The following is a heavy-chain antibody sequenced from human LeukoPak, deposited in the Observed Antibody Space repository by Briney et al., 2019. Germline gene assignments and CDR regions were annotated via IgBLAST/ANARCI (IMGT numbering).Heavy chain of an antibody. D-gene: IGHD5-18*01. V-gene: IGHV4-59*01. CDR1: GGSFSGYY. CDR2: IYYSGST. Sequence: SETLSLTCAVYGGSFSGYYWSWIRQPPGKGLEWIGYIYYSGSTNYNPSLKSRVTISVDTSKNQFSLKLSSVTAADTAVYYCASSAAMARGFDYWGQGTLVTVSS. CDR3: ASSAAMARGFDY. J-gene: IGHJ4*02.